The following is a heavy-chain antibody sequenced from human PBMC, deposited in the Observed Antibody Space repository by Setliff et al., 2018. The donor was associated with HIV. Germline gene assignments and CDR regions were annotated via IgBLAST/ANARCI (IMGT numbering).Heavy chain of an antibody. CDR1: GYSISSGYY. V-gene: IGHV4-38-2*02. Sequence: KPSETLSLTCTVSGYSISSGYYWGFIRQPPGKGLEWIGSIFHSGSTYYNPSLKSRVTMSVDTSENQFSLKLRSVTAADTAVYYCAKIGVGMYPRGHWGQGTLVTVSS. J-gene: IGHJ4*02. CDR2: IFHSGST. D-gene: IGHD3-10*01. CDR3: AKIGVGMYPRGH.